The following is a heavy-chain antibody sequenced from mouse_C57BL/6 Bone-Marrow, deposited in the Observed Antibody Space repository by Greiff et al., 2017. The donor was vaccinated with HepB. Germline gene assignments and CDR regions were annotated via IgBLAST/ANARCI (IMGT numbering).Heavy chain of an antibody. V-gene: IGHV1-69*01. CDR2: IDPSDSYT. CDR1: GYTFTSYW. CDR3: ARYDPLFDY. Sequence: QVQLKQPGAELVMPGASVKLSCKASGYTFTSYWMHWVKQRPGQGLEWIGEIDPSDSYTNYNQKFKGKSTLTVDKSSSTAYMQLSSLTSEDSAVYYCARYDPLFDYWGQGTTLTVSS. D-gene: IGHD2-12*01. J-gene: IGHJ2*01.